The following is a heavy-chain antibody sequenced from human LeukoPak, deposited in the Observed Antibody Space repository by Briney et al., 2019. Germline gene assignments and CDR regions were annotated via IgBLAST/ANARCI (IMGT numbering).Heavy chain of an antibody. J-gene: IGHJ3*01. V-gene: IGHV4-59*01. CDR2: IYYSGST. Sequence: PSETLSLTCTVSGGSISSYYWSWIRQPPGKGLEWIGYIYYSGSTNYNPSLNSRVTISVDTSKNQFSLKLSSVTAADTAVYYCARVGYDYVWGSYRSPGAFDVWGQGTMVTVSP. CDR3: ARVGYDYVWGSYRSPGAFDV. D-gene: IGHD3-16*02. CDR1: GGSISSYY.